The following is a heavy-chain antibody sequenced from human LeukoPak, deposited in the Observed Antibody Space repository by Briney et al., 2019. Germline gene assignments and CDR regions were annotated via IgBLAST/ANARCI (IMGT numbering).Heavy chain of an antibody. J-gene: IGHJ3*01. Sequence: GASVKVSCKASGYIFTSYDISWVRQAPGQGLEWMGWISVGRGDSKCSQKFQGRVTLTRDTSATTAYLEVSSLRPEDMAVYYCARERGIRDAFDFWGQGTMVTVSS. CDR2: ISVGRGDS. V-gene: IGHV1-18*03. CDR3: ARERGIRDAFDF. D-gene: IGHD1-14*01. CDR1: GYIFTSYD.